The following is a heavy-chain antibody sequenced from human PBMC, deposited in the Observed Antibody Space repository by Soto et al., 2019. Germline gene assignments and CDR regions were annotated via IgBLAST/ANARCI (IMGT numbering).Heavy chain of an antibody. CDR3: AKAWGSDY. D-gene: IGHD7-27*01. Sequence: GGSLRLSCAASGFTFSSYTLSWVRQAPGKGLEWVSTISGSGSSTYSADSVKGRFTISRDNSKNTLYLQMNSLRVEDTAIYYCAKAWGSDYWGQGTLVTVS. V-gene: IGHV3-23*01. CDR1: GFTFSSYT. CDR2: ISGSGSST. J-gene: IGHJ4*02.